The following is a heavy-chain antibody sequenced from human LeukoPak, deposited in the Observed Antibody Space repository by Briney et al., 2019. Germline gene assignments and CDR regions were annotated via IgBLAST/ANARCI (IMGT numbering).Heavy chain of an antibody. V-gene: IGHV3-33*01. Sequence: GGSLRLSCAASGLTFSSYGMHWVRQAPGKGLEWVAVIWYDGSNKHYADSVKGRFTISRDNSKNTLYLQMNSLRAEDTAVYYCASTSGWYEPIDYWGQGTLVTVSS. CDR1: GLTFSSYG. CDR2: IWYDGSNK. J-gene: IGHJ4*02. CDR3: ASTSGWYEPIDY. D-gene: IGHD6-19*01.